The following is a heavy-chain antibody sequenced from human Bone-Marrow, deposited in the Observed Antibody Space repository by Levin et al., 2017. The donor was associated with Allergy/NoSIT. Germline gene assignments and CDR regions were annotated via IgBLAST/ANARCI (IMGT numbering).Heavy chain of an antibody. D-gene: IGHD3-3*01. V-gene: IGHV3-30-3*01. CDR1: GFTFSSYA. Sequence: GGSLRLSCAASGFTFSSYAMHWVRQAPGKGLEWVAVISYDGSNKYYADSVKGRFTISRDNSKNTLYLQMNSLRAEDTAVYYCARVGGGYDFWSGYPDYWGQGTLVTVSS. CDR3: ARVGGGYDFWSGYPDY. J-gene: IGHJ4*02. CDR2: ISYDGSNK.